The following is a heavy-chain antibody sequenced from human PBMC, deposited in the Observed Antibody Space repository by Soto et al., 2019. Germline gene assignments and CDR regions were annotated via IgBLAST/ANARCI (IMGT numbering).Heavy chain of an antibody. J-gene: IGHJ4*02. CDR3: ARHHDYGDYPFDY. Sequence: SETLSLTCTDSGGSISSSSYYWGWIRQPPGKGLEWIGSIYYSGSTYYNPSLKSRVTISVDTSKNQFSLKLSSVTAADTAVYYCARHHDYGDYPFDYWGQGTLVTVSS. CDR1: GGSISSSSYY. D-gene: IGHD4-17*01. V-gene: IGHV4-39*01. CDR2: IYYSGST.